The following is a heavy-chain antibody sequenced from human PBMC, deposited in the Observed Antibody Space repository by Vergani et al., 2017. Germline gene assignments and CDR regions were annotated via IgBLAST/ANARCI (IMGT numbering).Heavy chain of an antibody. CDR2: IYAGDSDV. CDR3: ARLLPLGYCSSTSCPLNAFDI. J-gene: IGHJ3*02. CDR1: GYSITNYW. D-gene: IGHD2-2*01. Sequence: EVPLVQSGAEVKKPGESLKISCQGSGYSITNYWIAWVRQRPGKGLEWMGIIYAGDSDVSYSPSFQGQVTMSVDKSLSTAYLQWSSLNASDTATYYCARLLPLGYCSSTSCPLNAFDIWGQGTMVTVSS. V-gene: IGHV5-51*03.